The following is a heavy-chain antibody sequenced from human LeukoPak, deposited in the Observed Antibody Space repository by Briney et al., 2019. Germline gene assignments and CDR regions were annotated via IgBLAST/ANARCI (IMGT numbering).Heavy chain of an antibody. D-gene: IGHD3-3*01. J-gene: IGHJ6*02. CDR3: ARGRNTIFGVGGIGYGMDV. Sequence: ASVKVSCKASGYTFTGHYMHWVRQAPGQGLEWMGVINPSGGFTSYAQKLQDRVTLTRDTSTTTVYMQLSSLRSEDTAVYYCARGRNTIFGVGGIGYGMDVWGQGTTVTVSS. CDR1: GYTFTGHY. CDR2: INPSGGFT. V-gene: IGHV1-46*01.